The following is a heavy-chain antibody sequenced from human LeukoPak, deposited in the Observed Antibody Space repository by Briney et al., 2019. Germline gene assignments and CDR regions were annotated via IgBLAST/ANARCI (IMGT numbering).Heavy chain of an antibody. V-gene: IGHV3-48*01. J-gene: IGHJ3*02. D-gene: IGHD3-22*01. Sequence: GGSLRLSCAASGFTFSSYSMNWVRQAPGKGLEWVSFISSGSSTLDYADSVKGRFTISRDNSKNTLYLQMNSLRAEDTAVYYCANDLYLYYDLSSFDIWGQGTMVTVSS. CDR1: GFTFSSYS. CDR2: ISSGSSTL. CDR3: ANDLYLYYDLSSFDI.